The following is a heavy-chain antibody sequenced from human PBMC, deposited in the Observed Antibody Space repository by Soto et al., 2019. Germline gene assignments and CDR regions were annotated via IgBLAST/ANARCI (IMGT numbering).Heavy chain of an antibody. D-gene: IGHD5-12*01. CDR3: ARDPFGLVATKFDY. V-gene: IGHV3-30-3*01. Sequence: GGSLRLSCSASGFTFSQSAMHWVRQAPGKGLEWVAVISYDGSNKYYADSVKGRFTISRDNSKNTLYLQMNSLRAEDTAVYYCARDPFGLVATKFDYWGQGTLVTAPQ. CDR1: GFTFSQSA. CDR2: ISYDGSNK. J-gene: IGHJ4*02.